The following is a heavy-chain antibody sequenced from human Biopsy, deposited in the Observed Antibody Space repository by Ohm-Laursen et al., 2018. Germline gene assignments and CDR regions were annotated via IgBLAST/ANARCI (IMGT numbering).Heavy chain of an antibody. CDR2: ISYSRDT. J-gene: IGHJ2*01. V-gene: IGHV4-59*08. CDR3: ARHAPSYSGSYWRYFDL. Sequence: GTLSLTCTVSGGSISGSSWSWIRQAPGKGLEWIGYISYSRDTNYNPSLKSRITISVDTSMNHLSLRLTSVTAADTAVYYCARHAPSYSGSYWRYFDLWGRDTLVTVSS. D-gene: IGHD1-26*01. CDR1: GGSISGSS.